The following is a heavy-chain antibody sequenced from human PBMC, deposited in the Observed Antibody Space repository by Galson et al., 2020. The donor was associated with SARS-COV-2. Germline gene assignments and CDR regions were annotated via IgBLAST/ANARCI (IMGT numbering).Heavy chain of an antibody. CDR2: IFYSGTT. J-gene: IGHJ3*02. Sequence: SETLSLTCTVSGGSISSHYWSWIRQPPGKGLEWIGYIFYSGTTNYNPSLKSRVTISVDTSKKQFSLKLSSVTAADTAVYYCARAPNSGDFWSVPDAFDMWGQGTMVIVSS. V-gene: IGHV4-59*11. CDR3: ARAPNSGDFWSVPDAFDM. D-gene: IGHD3-3*01. CDR1: GGSISSHY.